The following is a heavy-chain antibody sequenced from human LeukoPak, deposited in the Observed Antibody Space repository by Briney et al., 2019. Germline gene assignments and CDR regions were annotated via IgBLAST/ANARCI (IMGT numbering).Heavy chain of an antibody. CDR3: ASPYDSSGFTDAFDI. J-gene: IGHJ3*02. Sequence: SETLSLTCTVSGYSISSGYYWGWIRQPPGKGLEWIGSIYHSGSTYYNPSLKSRVTISVDTSKNQFSLKLSSVTAADTAVYYCASPYDSSGFTDAFDIWGQGTMVTVSS. CDR1: GYSISSGYY. V-gene: IGHV4-38-2*02. D-gene: IGHD3-22*01. CDR2: IYHSGST.